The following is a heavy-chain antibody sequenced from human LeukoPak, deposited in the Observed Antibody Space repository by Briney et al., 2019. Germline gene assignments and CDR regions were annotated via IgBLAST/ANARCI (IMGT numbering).Heavy chain of an antibody. CDR3: ARDRAAAGLYYYYGMDV. CDR1: GFTFSSYW. CDR2: INSDGSST. V-gene: IGHV3-74*01. D-gene: IGHD6-13*01. J-gene: IGHJ6*02. Sequence: GGSLRLSCADSGFTFSSYWMHWVRQAPGKGLVWVSRINSDGSSTSYADSVKGRFTISRDNAKNTLYLQMNSLRAEDTAVYYCARDRAAAGLYYYYGMDVWGQGTTVTVSS.